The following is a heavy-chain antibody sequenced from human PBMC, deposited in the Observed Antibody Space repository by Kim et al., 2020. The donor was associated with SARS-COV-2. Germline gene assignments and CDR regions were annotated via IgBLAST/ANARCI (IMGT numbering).Heavy chain of an antibody. D-gene: IGHD5-18*01. V-gene: IGHV4-34*01. Sequence: SETLSLTCAVYGGSFSGYYWSWIRQPPGKGLEWIGEINHSGSTNYNPSLKSRVTISVDTSKNQFSLKLSSVTAADTAVYYCARARGIQLWLRGYFDLWGRGTLVTVSS. J-gene: IGHJ2*01. CDR1: GGSFSGYY. CDR2: INHSGST. CDR3: ARARGIQLWLRGYFDL.